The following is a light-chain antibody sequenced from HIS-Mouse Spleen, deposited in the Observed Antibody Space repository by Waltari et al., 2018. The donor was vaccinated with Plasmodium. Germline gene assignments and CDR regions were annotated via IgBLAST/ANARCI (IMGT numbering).Light chain of an antibody. CDR1: QSIVSS. J-gene: IGKJ1*01. CDR2: DAA. Sequence: EIVLTQSPDFQSVTPKEKVTITCRGSQSIVSSLHWYQQNPDQSPKLLSNDAAQSLEGDTSRVSGSGAGTEFTLTSNSLEAEDAATYCCHQSSGLPTFGQGTKVEIK. CDR3: HQSSGLPT. V-gene: IGKV6-21*01.